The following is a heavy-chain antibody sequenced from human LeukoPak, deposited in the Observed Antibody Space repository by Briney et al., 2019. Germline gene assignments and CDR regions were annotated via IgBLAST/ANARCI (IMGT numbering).Heavy chain of an antibody. Sequence: ASVKVSCKASGYTFTGYYMHWVRQAPGQGLEWMGWINPNSGGTNYAQKFQDTVTMTRDTSIATAYLEVHRLKPDDTAVYYCARSGFSTGFYLDFWGQGTLFSVSS. CDR1: GYTFTGYY. J-gene: IGHJ4*02. CDR2: INPNSGGT. CDR3: ARSGFSTGFYLDF. V-gene: IGHV1-2*02. D-gene: IGHD2-8*02.